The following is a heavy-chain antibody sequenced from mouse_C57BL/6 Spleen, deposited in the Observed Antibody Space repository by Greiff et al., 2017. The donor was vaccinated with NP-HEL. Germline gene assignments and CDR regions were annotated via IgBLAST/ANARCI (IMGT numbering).Heavy chain of an antibody. J-gene: IGHJ2*01. CDR1: GYTFTDYY. V-gene: IGHV1-26*01. CDR3: ARGVLRP. CDR2: INPNNGGT. D-gene: IGHD1-1*01. Sequence: EVQLQQSGPELVKPGASVKISCKASGYTFTDYYMNWVKQSHGKSLEWIGDINPNNGGTSYNQKFKGKATLTVDKSSSTAYMELRSLTSEDSAVYYCARGVLRPWGQGTTLTVSS.